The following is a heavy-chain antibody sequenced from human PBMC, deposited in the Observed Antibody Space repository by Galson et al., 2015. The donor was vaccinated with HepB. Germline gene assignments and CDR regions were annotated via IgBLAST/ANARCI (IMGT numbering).Heavy chain of an antibody. CDR2: ISAYNGNT. Sequence: SVKVSSKASGYTFTSYGISWVRQAPGQGLEWMGWISAYNGNTNYAQKLQGRVTMTTDTSTSTAYMELRSLRSDDTAVYYCARDIVVVPAAILDYWGQGTLVTVSS. CDR1: GYTFTSYG. J-gene: IGHJ4*02. V-gene: IGHV1-18*01. CDR3: ARDIVVVPAAILDY. D-gene: IGHD2-2*02.